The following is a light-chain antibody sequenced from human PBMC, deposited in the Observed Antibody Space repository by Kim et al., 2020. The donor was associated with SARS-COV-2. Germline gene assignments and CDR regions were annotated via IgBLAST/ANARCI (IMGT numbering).Light chain of an antibody. V-gene: IGLV2-14*03. J-gene: IGLJ2*01. Sequence: ISGPGTSRDVGGYNYFSWYQQHPGKAPKLMIYDVSNRPSGVSNRFSGSKSGNTASLTISGLQAEDEADYYCSSYTSSSTLDVVFGGGTQLTVL. CDR2: DVS. CDR1: SRDVGGYNY. CDR3: SSYTSSSTLDVV.